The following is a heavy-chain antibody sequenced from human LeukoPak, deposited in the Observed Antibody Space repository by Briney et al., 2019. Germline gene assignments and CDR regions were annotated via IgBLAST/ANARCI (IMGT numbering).Heavy chain of an antibody. CDR3: AKGTAWYMTYYYMDV. CDR1: GFSFSSYG. V-gene: IGHV3-30*02. J-gene: IGHJ6*03. Sequence: GGSLRLSCAASGFSFSSYGMQWVRQAPGKGPEWVAFIRYDGSYKYYADSVKGRFTISRDNSKSTVYLQMNSLRAEDTAVYYCAKGTAWYMTYYYMDVWGKGTTVTVSS. D-gene: IGHD2-8*01. CDR2: IRYDGSYK.